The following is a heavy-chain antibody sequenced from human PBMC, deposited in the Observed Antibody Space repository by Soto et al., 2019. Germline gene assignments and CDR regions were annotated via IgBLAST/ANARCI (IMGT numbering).Heavy chain of an antibody. CDR3: ANGGRMGQDAFDI. J-gene: IGHJ3*02. D-gene: IGHD2-8*01. CDR2: ISGSGGST. CDR1: GFTFSSYA. Sequence: GGSLRLSCAASGFTFSSYAMSWVRQAPGKGLEWVSAISGSGGSTYYADSVKGRFTISRDNSKNTLYLQMNSLRAEDTAVYDCANGGRMGQDAFDIWGQGTMVTVSS. V-gene: IGHV3-23*01.